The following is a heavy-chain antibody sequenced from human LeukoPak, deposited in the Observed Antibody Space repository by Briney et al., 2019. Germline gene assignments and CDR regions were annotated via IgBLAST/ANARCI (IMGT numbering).Heavy chain of an antibody. CDR3: TTSFYGDYDY. D-gene: IGHD4-17*01. V-gene: IGHV3-48*01. J-gene: IGHJ4*02. Sequence: GSLRLSCAASGFTFSSYSMNWVRQAPGKGLEWVSYISTSSSSMYYADSVKGRFTISRDNAKNSLYLQMNSLKTEDTAVYYCTTSFYGDYDYWGQGTLVTVSS. CDR1: GFTFSSYS. CDR2: ISTSSSSM.